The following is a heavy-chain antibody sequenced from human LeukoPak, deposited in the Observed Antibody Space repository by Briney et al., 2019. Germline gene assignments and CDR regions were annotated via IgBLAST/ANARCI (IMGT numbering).Heavy chain of an antibody. CDR1: GGSISSYY. CDR2: IYYSGST. Sequence: PSETLSLTCTVSGGSISSYYWSWIRQPPGKGLEWIGYIYYSGSTNYNPSLKSRVTISVDTSKNQFSLKLSSVTAADTAVYYCARGLGGPVLLWFGELLGGWFDPWGQGTLVTVSS. V-gene: IGHV4-59*01. CDR3: ARGLGGPVLLWFGELLGGWFDP. J-gene: IGHJ5*02. D-gene: IGHD3-10*01.